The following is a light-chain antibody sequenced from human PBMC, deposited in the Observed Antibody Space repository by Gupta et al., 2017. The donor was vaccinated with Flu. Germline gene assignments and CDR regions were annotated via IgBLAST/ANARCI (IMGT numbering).Light chain of an antibody. CDR2: RNN. V-gene: IGLV1-47*01. J-gene: IGLJ2*01. CDR3: AAWDDSLSAHVV. Sequence: QSVLTQPPSASGTPGQRVTTSCSGSSSNIGSNYVYWYQQLPGTAPKLLIYRNNQRPSGVPDRFSGSKSGTSASLAISGLRSEDEADYYCAAWDDSLSAHVVFGEGTKLTVL. CDR1: SSNIGSNY.